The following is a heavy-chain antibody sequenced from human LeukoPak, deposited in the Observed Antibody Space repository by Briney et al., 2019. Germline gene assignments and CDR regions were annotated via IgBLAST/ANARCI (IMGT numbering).Heavy chain of an antibody. D-gene: IGHD3-9*01. CDR2: IYYSGST. CDR1: GGSISSSSYY. J-gene: IGHJ5*02. Sequence: PSGTLSLTCTVSGGSISSSSYYWGWIRQPPGKGLEWIGSIYYSGSTYYNPSLKSRVTISVDTSKNQFSLKLSSVTAADTAVYYCARDTVYDILTGYPGANWFDPWGQGTLVTVSS. V-gene: IGHV4-39*07. CDR3: ARDTVYDILTGYPGANWFDP.